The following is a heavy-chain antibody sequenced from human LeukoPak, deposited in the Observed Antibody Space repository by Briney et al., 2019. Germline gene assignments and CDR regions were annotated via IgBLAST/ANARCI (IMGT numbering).Heavy chain of an antibody. V-gene: IGHV3-21*01. Sequence: PGGSLRLSYAASGFTFSGYSMNWVRQAPGKGLEWVSSISTTSDYIHYADSLKGRVAISRDNAKNSLYLQMNSLRAEDTAVYYCARGGIYSQGFDYWGQGSLVTVSS. D-gene: IGHD6-13*01. J-gene: IGHJ4*02. CDR3: ARGGIYSQGFDY. CDR1: GFTFSGYS. CDR2: ISTTSDYI.